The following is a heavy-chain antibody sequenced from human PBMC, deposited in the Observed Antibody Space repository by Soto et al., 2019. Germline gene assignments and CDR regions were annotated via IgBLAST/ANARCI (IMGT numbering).Heavy chain of an antibody. CDR3: ARTWSGYRTDYYYYGMDV. Sequence: SETLSLTCTVSGGSISSGGYYWSWIRQHPGKGLEWIGYIYYSGSTYYNPSLKSRVTISVDTSKNQFSLKLSSVTAADTAVYYCARTWSGYRTDYYYYGMDVWGQGTTVTVSS. V-gene: IGHV4-31*03. D-gene: IGHD3-3*01. J-gene: IGHJ6*02. CDR2: IYYSGST. CDR1: GGSISSGGYY.